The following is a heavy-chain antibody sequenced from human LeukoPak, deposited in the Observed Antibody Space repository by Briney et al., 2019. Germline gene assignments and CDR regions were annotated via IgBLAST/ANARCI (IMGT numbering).Heavy chain of an antibody. CDR2: ISSSSSYI. D-gene: IGHD3-22*01. V-gene: IGHV3-21*01. CDR3: ARDPNSHRVFYYDSSGYYFDY. J-gene: IGHJ4*02. CDR1: GFTFSSYS. Sequence: GGSLRLSCAASGFTFSSYSMNWVRQAPGKGLEWVSSISSSSSYIYYADSVKGRFTISRDNAKNSLYLQMNSLRAEDTAVYYCARDPNSHRVFYYDSSGYYFDYWGQGTLVTVSS.